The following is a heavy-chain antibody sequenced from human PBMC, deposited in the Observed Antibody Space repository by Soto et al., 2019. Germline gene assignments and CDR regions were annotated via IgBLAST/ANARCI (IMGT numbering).Heavy chain of an antibody. J-gene: IGHJ4*02. CDR3: TRRSSGDYYFDY. V-gene: IGHV3-49*03. D-gene: IGHD6-6*01. CDR1: GFTFGDYA. Sequence: GGSLRLSCTASGFTFGDYAMSWFRQAPGKGLEWVNFIRTRAYGGTTENAASVKGRFTISRDDSKSIAYLQMNSLKTEDTAVYYCTRRSSGDYYFDYWGQGTLVTVS. CDR2: IRTRAYGGTT.